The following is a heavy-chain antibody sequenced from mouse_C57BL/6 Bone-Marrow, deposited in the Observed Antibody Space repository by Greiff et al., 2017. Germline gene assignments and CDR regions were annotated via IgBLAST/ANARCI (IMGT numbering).Heavy chain of an antibody. J-gene: IGHJ3*01. CDR3: AKNRGLRFAY. V-gene: IGHV2-5*01. CDR1: GFSLTSYG. D-gene: IGHD2-4*01. Sequence: VQLQQSGPGLVQPSQSLSITCTVSGFSLTSYGVHWVRQSPGKGLEWLGVIWRGGSTDYNADFMSSMSITKDNSKSQVFFKMNSLQADDTAIYYGAKNRGLRFAYWGQGTLVTVSA. CDR2: IWRGGST.